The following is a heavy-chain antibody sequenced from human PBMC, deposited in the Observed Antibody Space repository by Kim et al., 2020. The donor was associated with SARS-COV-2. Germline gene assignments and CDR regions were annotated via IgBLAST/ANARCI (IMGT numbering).Heavy chain of an antibody. D-gene: IGHD3-16*01. Sequence: DTLKRQFTISRNNYNNTLYLQMNSLRAEDTAVYYCAKDFRLGGAVYFHHWGQGTLVTVSS. CDR3: AKDFRLGGAVYFHH. J-gene: IGHJ1*01. V-gene: IGHV3-23*01.